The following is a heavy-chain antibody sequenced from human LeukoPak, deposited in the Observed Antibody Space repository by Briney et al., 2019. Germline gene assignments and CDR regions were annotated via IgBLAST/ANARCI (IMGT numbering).Heavy chain of an antibody. CDR1: GGTFSSYA. D-gene: IGHD1-7*01. V-gene: IGHV1-69*05. CDR2: IIPIFGTA. CDR3: ARDKMNYASDY. J-gene: IGHJ4*02. Sequence: ASVKVSCKASGGTFSSYAISWVRQAPGQGLEWMGRIIPIFGTANYAQKFQGRVTITTDESTSTAYMKLSSLRSEDTAVYYCARDKMNYASDYWGQGTLVTVSS.